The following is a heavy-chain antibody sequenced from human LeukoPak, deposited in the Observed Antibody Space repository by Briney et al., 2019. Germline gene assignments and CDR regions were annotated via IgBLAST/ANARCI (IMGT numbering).Heavy chain of an antibody. Sequence: SETLSLTCTVSGGSISSSSYYWGWIRQPPGKGLEWIGTIYYSGSTYYNPSLKSRVTISVDTSKNQFSLKLSSVTAADTAVYYCARDFYYDPAFDIWGQGTMVTVSS. J-gene: IGHJ3*02. CDR2: IYYSGST. D-gene: IGHD3-22*01. CDR1: GGSISSSSYY. V-gene: IGHV4-39*07. CDR3: ARDFYYDPAFDI.